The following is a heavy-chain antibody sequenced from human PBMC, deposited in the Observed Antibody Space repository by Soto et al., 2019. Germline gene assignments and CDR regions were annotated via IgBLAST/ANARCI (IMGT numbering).Heavy chain of an antibody. Sequence: QVHLVQSGAEVKKPGASVKVSCKGSGYAFTTYGITWVRQAPGQGLEWMGWISAHNGNTNYAQKLQGRSNGNKRKTTGPALMELRSLRSDDTAVYYCARGRYGDYWGQGALVTVSS. CDR1: GYAFTTYG. CDR3: ARGRYGDY. D-gene: IGHD1-1*01. J-gene: IGHJ4*02. V-gene: IGHV1-18*01. CDR2: ISAHNGNT.